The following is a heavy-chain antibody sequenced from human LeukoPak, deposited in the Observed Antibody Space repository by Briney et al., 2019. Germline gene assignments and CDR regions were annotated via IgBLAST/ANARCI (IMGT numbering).Heavy chain of an antibody. V-gene: IGHV3-48*01. J-gene: IGHJ4*02. D-gene: IGHD4-23*01. Sequence: PGGSLRLSCGASGFTVRSNYMNWVRQAPGKGLEWLSYISSSSTTIYYADSVKGRFTISRDNAKNSLSLQMNSLRAEDTAVYYCARARGMTTVVSSPYDYWGQGTLVTVSS. CDR2: ISSSSTTI. CDR3: ARARGMTTVVSSPYDY. CDR1: GFTVRSNY.